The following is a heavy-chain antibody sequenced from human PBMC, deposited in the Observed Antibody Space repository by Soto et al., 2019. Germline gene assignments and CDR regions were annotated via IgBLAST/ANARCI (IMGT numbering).Heavy chain of an antibody. J-gene: IGHJ4*02. CDR3: ARCRWLVLGGDY. D-gene: IGHD6-19*01. V-gene: IGHV3-30*03. Sequence: QVQLVESGGGVVQPGRSLRLSCAASGFNFSSYGMHWVRQAPGKGLEWVAVISYDGSEEFYADSVKGRFTISRDNSKNTLYLQMNSLRAEDTAVYYCARCRWLVLGGDYWGQGTLDTVSS. CDR2: ISYDGSEE. CDR1: GFNFSSYG.